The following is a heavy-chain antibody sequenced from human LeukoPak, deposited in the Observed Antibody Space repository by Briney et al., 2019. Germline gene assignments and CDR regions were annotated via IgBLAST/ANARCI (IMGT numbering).Heavy chain of an antibody. CDR3: ARGEDILTGYYGGGTFDY. CDR1: GFTFSSYG. D-gene: IGHD3-9*01. CDR2: IWYEGSSK. J-gene: IGHJ4*02. Sequence: GGSLRLSCAASGFTFSSYGMHWVRQAPGKGLEWVAVIWYEGSSKYYADSVKGRFTISRDNSKNTLYLQMNSLRAEDTAVYYCARGEDILTGYYGGGTFDYWGQGTLVTVSS. V-gene: IGHV3-33*01.